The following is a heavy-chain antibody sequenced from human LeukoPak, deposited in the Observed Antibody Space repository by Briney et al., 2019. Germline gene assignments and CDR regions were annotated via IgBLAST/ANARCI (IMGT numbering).Heavy chain of an antibody. CDR1: GFTFSDHF. D-gene: IGHD1-26*01. CDR2: TRNKANSYTT. Sequence: GRSLRLSCAASGFTFSDHFMDWVRQAPGKGLEWVGRTRNKANSYTTEYAASVKGRFTISRDDSKSSLYLQMNSLKTEDTAVYYCARRYSGSYYGGHAFDIWGQGTMVTVSS. CDR3: ARRYSGSYYGGHAFDI. J-gene: IGHJ3*02. V-gene: IGHV3-72*01.